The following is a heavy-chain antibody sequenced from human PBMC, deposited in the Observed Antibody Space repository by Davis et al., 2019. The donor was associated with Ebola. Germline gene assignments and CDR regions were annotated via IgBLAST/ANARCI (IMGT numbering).Heavy chain of an antibody. Sequence: SETLSLTCTVSGGSISSYYWSWIRHLPGKGLEWIGYIYYSGSTNYNPSLKSRVTISVDTSKNQFSLKLSSVTAADTAVYYFARVRYYPFYYGMDVWGKGTTVTVSS. D-gene: IGHD3-16*02. V-gene: IGHV4-59*01. CDR3: ARVRYYPFYYGMDV. CDR2: IYYSGST. CDR1: GGSISSYY. J-gene: IGHJ6*04.